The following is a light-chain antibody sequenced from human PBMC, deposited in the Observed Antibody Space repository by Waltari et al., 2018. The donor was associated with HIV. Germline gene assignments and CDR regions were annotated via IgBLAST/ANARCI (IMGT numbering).Light chain of an antibody. J-gene: IGLJ2*01. V-gene: IGLV2-14*01. CDR1: SSDVGGYNY. CDR3: TSYTSGSTLVV. Sequence: QSALTQPASVSGSPGQPITISCTGTSSDVGGYNYVSWYRQYPGKAPKLMIFEVTNRPSGVSNRFSGSKSGNTASLTISGLQAEDEADYYCTSYTSGSTLVVFGGGTKVTVL. CDR2: EVT.